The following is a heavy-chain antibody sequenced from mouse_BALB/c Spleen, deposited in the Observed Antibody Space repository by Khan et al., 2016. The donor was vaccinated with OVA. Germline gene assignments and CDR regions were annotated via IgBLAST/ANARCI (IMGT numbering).Heavy chain of an antibody. CDR2: IFPGSVST. CDR3: ARGGYGGFAY. Sequence: QVQLQQSGGDLMKPGASVKISCKATGYTFSSYWIEWVKQRPGHGLEWIGQIFPGSVSTTYNEKFKGKATFTADTSSNTAYMQLSSLTSAASAVYYCARGGYGGFAYWGQGTLVTVSA. CDR1: GYTFSSYW. D-gene: IGHD2-14*01. J-gene: IGHJ3*01. V-gene: IGHV1-9*01.